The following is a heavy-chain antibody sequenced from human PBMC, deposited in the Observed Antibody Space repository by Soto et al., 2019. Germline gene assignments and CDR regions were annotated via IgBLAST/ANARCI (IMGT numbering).Heavy chain of an antibody. CDR3: ASNYRPSSGYDY. D-gene: IGHD3-22*01. J-gene: IGHJ4*02. Sequence: PGGSLRLSCAASGFTFSSYEMNWVRQAPGKGLEWVSYISSSGSTIYYADSVKGRFAISRDNAKNSLYLQMNSLRAEDTAVYYCASNYRPSSGYDYWGQGTLVTVSS. V-gene: IGHV3-48*03. CDR2: ISSSGSTI. CDR1: GFTFSSYE.